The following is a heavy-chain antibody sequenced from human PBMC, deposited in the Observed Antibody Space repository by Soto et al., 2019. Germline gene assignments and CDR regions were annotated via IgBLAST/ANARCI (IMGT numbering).Heavy chain of an antibody. V-gene: IGHV4-30-2*01. CDR2: SYHSGST. J-gene: IGHJ5*02. CDR1: GGSISSGGYS. Sequence: QLQLQESGSGLVKPSQTLSLTCAVSGGSISSGGYSWSWIRQPPGKGLEWIGYSYHSGSTYYNPSLKSRVTISVDRSKNQFSLKLSAVTAADTAVYYCARGKAAGTRGRGYNWFDPGGQGTLVTVSS. D-gene: IGHD6-13*01. CDR3: ARGKAAGTRGRGYNWFDP.